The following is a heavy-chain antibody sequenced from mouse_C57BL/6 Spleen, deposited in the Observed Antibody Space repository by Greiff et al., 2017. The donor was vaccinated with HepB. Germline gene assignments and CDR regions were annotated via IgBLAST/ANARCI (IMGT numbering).Heavy chain of an antibody. J-gene: IGHJ2*01. Sequence: QVQLKQPGAELVKPGASVKLSCKASGYTFTSYWMHWVKQRPGRGLEWIGRIDPNSGGTKYNEKFKSKATLTVDKPSGTAYMQLSSLTSEDSAVYYCARERGITTVEYYFDYWGQGTTLTVSS. V-gene: IGHV1-72*01. D-gene: IGHD1-1*01. CDR2: IDPNSGGT. CDR3: ARERGITTVEYYFDY. CDR1: GYTFTSYW.